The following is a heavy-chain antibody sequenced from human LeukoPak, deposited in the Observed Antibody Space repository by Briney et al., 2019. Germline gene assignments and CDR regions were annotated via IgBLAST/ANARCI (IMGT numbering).Heavy chain of an antibody. CDR3: ARGLMATGFDP. J-gene: IGHJ5*02. V-gene: IGHV6-1*01. Sequence: SQTLSLTCAISGDSVSNDNAVWNWIRQSLSRGLEWLGRTYYRSRWNYDYAGSVKGRMTINPDTSKNQFSLQLNSVAPEDTALYYCARGLMATGFDPWGQGTLVTVSS. D-gene: IGHD5-24*01. CDR1: GDSVSNDNAV. CDR2: TYYRSRWNY.